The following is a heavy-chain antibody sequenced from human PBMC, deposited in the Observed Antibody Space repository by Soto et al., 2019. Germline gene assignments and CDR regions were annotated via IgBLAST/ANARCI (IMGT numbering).Heavy chain of an antibody. D-gene: IGHD6-19*01. Sequence: PGGSLRLSCVASGIEFSDYAMSWVRQAPGKGLEWVSISSASGRSRYHADSVKGRFTISRDNSKNTLYLHMTNLRAEDTAVYYCAKDGNWLDVYFDVWGQGTPVTVSS. V-gene: IGHV3-23*01. CDR3: AKDGNWLDVYFDV. CDR2: SSASGRSR. J-gene: IGHJ4*02. CDR1: GIEFSDYA.